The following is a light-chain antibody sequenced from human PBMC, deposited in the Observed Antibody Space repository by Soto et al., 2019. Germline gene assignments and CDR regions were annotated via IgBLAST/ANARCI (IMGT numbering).Light chain of an antibody. Sequence: DIVLTQSPATLSLSPGERAPLSCRAGQNIGTSLVWSQQKPGQSPRLLIYDASHRATGVPARFSGSVSGTDFTLTISRLETEDFAVYYGQQYGSSPPRTVGQGTKVDIK. CDR1: QNIGTS. CDR2: DAS. J-gene: IGKJ1*01. CDR3: QQYGSSPPRT. V-gene: IGKV3-11*01.